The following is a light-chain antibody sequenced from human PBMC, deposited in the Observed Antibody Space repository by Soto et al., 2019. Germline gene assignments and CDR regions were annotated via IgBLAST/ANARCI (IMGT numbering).Light chain of an antibody. J-gene: IGLJ1*01. CDR1: SSDVGGYNY. Sequence: QSVLTQPASVSGSPGQSITISCTGTSSDVGGYNYVSWYQQNPGKAPKLIIFEVSNRPSGVSNRFSGSKSGNTASLTISGLQAEDEADYYCNSYTSSSTRVFGTGTKVTVL. CDR3: NSYTSSSTRV. CDR2: EVS. V-gene: IGLV2-14*01.